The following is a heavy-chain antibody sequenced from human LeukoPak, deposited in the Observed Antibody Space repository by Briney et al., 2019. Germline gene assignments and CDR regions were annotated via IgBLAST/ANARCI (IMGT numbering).Heavy chain of an antibody. CDR2: IYSGDRT. V-gene: IGHV3-53*01. CDR1: GFTFSDYY. J-gene: IGHJ4*02. Sequence: SGGSLRLSCAASGFTFSDYYMSWIRQAPGKGLEWVSVIYSGDRTNYADSVKGRFTISRDNSKNTLYLQMNSLRVEDTAVYYCASGSTSSGYRLDYWGQGTLVTVSS. CDR3: ASGSTSSGYRLDY. D-gene: IGHD3-22*01.